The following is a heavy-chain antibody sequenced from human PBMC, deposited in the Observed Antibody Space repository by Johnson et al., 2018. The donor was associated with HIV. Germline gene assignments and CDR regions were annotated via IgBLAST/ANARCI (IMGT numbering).Heavy chain of an antibody. CDR2: ISNDGSNT. V-gene: IGHV3-30*14. Sequence: QEQLVESGGGVVQPGRSLRLSCAASGFTFSDYSMHWVRQAPGKGLEWVAIISNDGSNTYFADSVKGRFTISRDNFKNTVYLQMNSLRPEDTAVYYCARDGRDLVTRGSFDVWGQGTVVTVSS. D-gene: IGHD3-9*01. CDR3: ARDGRDLVTRGSFDV. J-gene: IGHJ3*01. CDR1: GFTFSDYS.